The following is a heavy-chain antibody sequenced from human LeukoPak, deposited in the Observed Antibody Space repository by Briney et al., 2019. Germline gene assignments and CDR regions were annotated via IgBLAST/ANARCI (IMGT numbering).Heavy chain of an antibody. CDR3: ARYYCGSSTCPGVDY. D-gene: IGHD2-2*01. Sequence: PSETLSLTCTVSGGSITSGGNFWTWIRQHPGEGLEWIGYISHSGSTYYNQSLKSRVNISVDTSKNHFSLQLNSVTAADTAMYYCARYYCGSSTCPGVDYWGRGTLVTVSS. CDR1: GGSITSGGNF. CDR2: ISHSGST. J-gene: IGHJ4*02. V-gene: IGHV4-31*03.